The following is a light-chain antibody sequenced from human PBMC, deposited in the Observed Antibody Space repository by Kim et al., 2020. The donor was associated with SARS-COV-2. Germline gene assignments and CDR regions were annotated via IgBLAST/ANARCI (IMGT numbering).Light chain of an antibody. CDR3: QQRSNWPLT. Sequence: EIVLTQSPVTLSLSPGERATLSCRASQSISSYLAWYQQKPGRAPRLLIYDASNRATGIPARFSGSGSGTDFTLTISSLEPEDFAVYYCQQRSNWPLTFGGGTKVDIK. J-gene: IGKJ4*01. CDR1: QSISSY. CDR2: DAS. V-gene: IGKV3-11*01.